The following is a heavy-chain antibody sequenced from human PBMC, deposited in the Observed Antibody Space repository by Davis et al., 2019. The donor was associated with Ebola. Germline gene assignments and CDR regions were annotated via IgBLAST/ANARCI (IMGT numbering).Heavy chain of an antibody. J-gene: IGHJ6*03. V-gene: IGHV3-7*01. CDR1: QFNFTGAW. D-gene: IGHD2-21*01. Sequence: GESRKISCAGSQFNFTGAWMNWVRQAPGKGLEWVASTNPDASEKYYVDSARGRFTISRDNAKNSLHLQMNSVRDEDTAVYYCARDLRGGCGGDCYSDYYYYMDVWGKGTTVTVSS. CDR3: ARDLRGGCGGDCYSDYYYYMDV. CDR2: TNPDASEK.